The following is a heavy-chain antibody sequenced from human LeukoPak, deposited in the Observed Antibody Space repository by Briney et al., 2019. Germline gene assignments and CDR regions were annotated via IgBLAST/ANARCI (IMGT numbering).Heavy chain of an antibody. CDR1: GFTFSSG. V-gene: IGHV3-30*03. CDR2: ISYDGNHK. CDR3: ARSAVVLGELDV. D-gene: IGHD2-21*01. J-gene: IGHJ6*02. Sequence: GGSLRLSCAASGFTFSSGMHWVRQAPGKGLEWVAVISYDGNHKYYGDSVKGRFTISRDNSRNTLYLQMNSLRAEDTAVYYCARSAVVLGELDVWGQGTTVTVSS.